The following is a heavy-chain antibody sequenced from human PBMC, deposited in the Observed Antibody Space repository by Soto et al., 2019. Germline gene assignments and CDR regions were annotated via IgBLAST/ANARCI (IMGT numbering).Heavy chain of an antibody. J-gene: IGHJ4*02. V-gene: IGHV4-59*01. CDR1: GGSISSYY. Sequence: KASVTLSLTCTVSGGSISSYYWSWIRQPPGKGLEWIGYIYYSGSTNYNPSLKSRVTISVDTSKNQFSLKLSSVTAADTAVYYCARDRGRDGYNSFDYWGQGTLVTVSS. CDR2: IYYSGST. CDR3: ARDRGRDGYNSFDY. D-gene: IGHD5-12*01.